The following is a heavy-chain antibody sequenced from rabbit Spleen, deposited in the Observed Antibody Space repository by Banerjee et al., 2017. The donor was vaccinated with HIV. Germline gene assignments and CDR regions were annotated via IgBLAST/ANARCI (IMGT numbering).Heavy chain of an antibody. CDR3: ARDTGSSFSSYGMDL. CDR2: IYAAKGST. D-gene: IGHD8-1*01. Sequence: QEQLTETGGGLVQPGGSLTLPCKASGIDVTKYYITWVRQAPGKGLEWIGIIYAAKGSTDYASWAKGRFTISKTSSTTVTLQMTSLTVADTATYFCARDTGSSFSSYGMDLWGQGSLVTVS. CDR1: GIDVTKYY. J-gene: IGHJ6*01. V-gene: IGHV1S45*01.